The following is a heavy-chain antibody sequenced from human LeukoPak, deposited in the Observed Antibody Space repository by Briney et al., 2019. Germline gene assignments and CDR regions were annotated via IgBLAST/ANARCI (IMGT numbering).Heavy chain of an antibody. J-gene: IGHJ3*02. V-gene: IGHV3-7*01. CDR2: IKQDGSEK. CDR1: GFTFSSYW. D-gene: IGHD3-22*01. Sequence: GGSLRLSCAASGFTFSSYWMSWVRQAPGKGLEWVANIKQDGSEKYYVDSVKGRFTISRDNAKNSLYLQMDSLRAEDTAVYYCARFFGLLYYYDSSGRDAFDIWGQGTMVTVSS. CDR3: ARFFGLLYYYDSSGRDAFDI.